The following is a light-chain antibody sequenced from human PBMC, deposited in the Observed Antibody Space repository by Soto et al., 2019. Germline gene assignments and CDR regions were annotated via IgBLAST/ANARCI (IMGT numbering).Light chain of an antibody. CDR1: SGHSSDA. J-gene: IGLJ2*01. V-gene: IGLV4-69*01. CDR2: LNSDGSH. CDR3: QTWGTGIVV. Sequence: QAVLTQSPSASASLGASVKLTCTLSSGHSSDAIAWHQQQPEKGPRYLMKLNSDGSHSKGDGIPDRFSGSSSGAERYLTFSSLHAEDEADYYCQTWGTGIVVFGGGTKLTVL.